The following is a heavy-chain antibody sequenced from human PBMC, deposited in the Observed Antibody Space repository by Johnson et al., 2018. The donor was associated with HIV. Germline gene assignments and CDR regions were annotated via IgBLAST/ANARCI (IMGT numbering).Heavy chain of an antibody. V-gene: IGHV3-30*03. Sequence: QVQLVESGGGLVQPGGSLRLSCAVSGFTFSSYGMHWVRQAPGKGLEWVAVISYDGSNKYYADSVKGRFTISRDNSKNTLYLQMNSPRAEDTAVYYCATPQEGYSAFDIWGQGTMVTVSS. J-gene: IGHJ3*02. CDR1: GFTFSSYG. D-gene: IGHD2-15*01. CDR3: ATPQEGYSAFDI. CDR2: ISYDGSNK.